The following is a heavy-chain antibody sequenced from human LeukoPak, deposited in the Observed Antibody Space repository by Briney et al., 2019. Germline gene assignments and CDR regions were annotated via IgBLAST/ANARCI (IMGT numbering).Heavy chain of an antibody. CDR3: AKDSAVVVPAATDAFDI. CDR1: GFTFSSYG. J-gene: IGHJ3*02. CDR2: IRYDGSNK. D-gene: IGHD2-2*01. Sequence: GGSLRLSCAASGFTFSSYGMHWVRQAPGKGLEWVAFIRYDGSNKYYADSVKGRFTISRDNSKNTLYLQMNSLRAEDTAVYYCAKDSAVVVPAATDAFDIWGQGTMVTASS. V-gene: IGHV3-30*02.